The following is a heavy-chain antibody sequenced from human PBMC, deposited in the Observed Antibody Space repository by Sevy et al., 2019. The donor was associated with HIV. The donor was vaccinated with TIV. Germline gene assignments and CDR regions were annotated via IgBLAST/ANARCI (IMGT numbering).Heavy chain of an antibody. Sequence: SQTLSLTCAISGDSVSTYSAAWNWIRQSPSRGLEWLGRTYYKSKWYNEYALSVKSRISINPDTPNNQISLQLNSVTPEDTAVYYCARESRWFFFHFDYWGQGTLVTVSS. J-gene: IGHJ4*02. D-gene: IGHD3-10*01. V-gene: IGHV6-1*01. CDR1: GDSVSTYSAA. CDR2: TYYKSKWYN. CDR3: ARESRWFFFHFDY.